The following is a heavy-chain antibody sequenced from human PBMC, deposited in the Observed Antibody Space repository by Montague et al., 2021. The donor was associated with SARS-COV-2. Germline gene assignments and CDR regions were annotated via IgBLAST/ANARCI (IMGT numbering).Heavy chain of an antibody. CDR3: AKLPSRDGYNLRDY. D-gene: IGHD5-24*01. Sequence: SLRLSCGASGFTFDDYAMHWVRQAPGKGLEWVSGISWNSGSIGYSDSXKGRFTISRDNAKNSLYLQMNSLRAEDTALYYCAKLPSRDGYNLRDYWGQGTLVTVSS. CDR1: GFTFDDYA. CDR2: ISWNSGSI. J-gene: IGHJ4*02. V-gene: IGHV3-9*01.